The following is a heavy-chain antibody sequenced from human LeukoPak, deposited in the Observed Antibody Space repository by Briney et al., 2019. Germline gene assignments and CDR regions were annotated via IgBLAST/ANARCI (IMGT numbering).Heavy chain of an antibody. CDR2: IYYSGST. Sequence: SETLSLTCTVSGGSISSSSYYWGWIRQPPGKGLEWLGSIYYSGSTYYNPSLKSRVTISVDTSKNQFSLKLSSVTAADTAVYYCARGPRDYRGSAFDIWGQGTMVTVSS. CDR3: ARGPRDYRGSAFDI. V-gene: IGHV4-39*07. D-gene: IGHD3-16*01. J-gene: IGHJ3*02. CDR1: GGSISSSSYY.